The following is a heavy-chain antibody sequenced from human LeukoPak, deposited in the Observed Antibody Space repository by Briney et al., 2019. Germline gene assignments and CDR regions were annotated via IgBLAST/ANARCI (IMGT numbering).Heavy chain of an antibody. CDR2: IYYSGST. J-gene: IGHJ5*02. CDR3: ARLPRGVYYDRFGWFDP. CDR1: GGSISSSSYY. V-gene: IGHV4-39*07. D-gene: IGHD3-22*01. Sequence: SETLSLTCTVSGGSISSSSYYWGWIRQPPGKGLEWIGSIYYSGSTYYNPSLKSRVTISVDTSKNQFSLKLSSVTAADTAVYYCARLPRGVYYDRFGWFDPWGQGTLVTVSS.